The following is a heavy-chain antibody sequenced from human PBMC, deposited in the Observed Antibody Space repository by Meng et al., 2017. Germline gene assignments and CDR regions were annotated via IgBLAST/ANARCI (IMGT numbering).Heavy chain of an antibody. D-gene: IGHD3-10*01. V-gene: IGHV4-4*02. CDR1: GCRIKERGW. CDR2: IYQTWST. J-gene: IGHJ4*02. CDR3: TTVYYYGSGRLYFEY. Sequence: QGQVVAVGPGMGEASGTLGLTCDCSGCRIKERGWVGWVRQFPGKGLEWIGEIYQTWSTNYNPSLKGRAIISVDPSNNQFSLELTSLTAADTAVYYWTTVYYYGSGRLYFEYWGQGTLVTVSS.